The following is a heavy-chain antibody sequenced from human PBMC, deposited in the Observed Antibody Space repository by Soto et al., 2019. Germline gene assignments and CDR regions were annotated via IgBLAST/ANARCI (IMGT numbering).Heavy chain of an antibody. CDR2: IYYSGST. CDR1: GGSISSYY. Sequence: PSETLSLTCTVSGGSISSYYWSWIRQPPGKGLEWIGYIYYSGSTNYNPSLKSRVTISVDTSKNQFSLKLSSVTAVDTAVYYCARGSPAANYYGMDVWGQGTTVTVSS. CDR3: ARGSPAANYYGMDV. D-gene: IGHD2-2*01. V-gene: IGHV4-59*01. J-gene: IGHJ6*02.